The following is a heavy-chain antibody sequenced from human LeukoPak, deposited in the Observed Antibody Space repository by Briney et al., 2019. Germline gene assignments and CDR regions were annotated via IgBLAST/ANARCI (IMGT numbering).Heavy chain of an antibody. CDR2: IYYSGST. CDR1: GGSISSRSYY. CDR3: ARRTGPGRGYSYFDY. J-gene: IGHJ4*02. Sequence: PSETLSLTCTVSGGSISSRSYYWGWIRQPPGKGLEWIGSIYYSGSTYYNPSLKSRVTISVDTSKNQFSLKLSSVTAADTAVYYCARRTGPGRGYSYFDYWGQGTLATVSS. D-gene: IGHD5-18*01. V-gene: IGHV4-39*01.